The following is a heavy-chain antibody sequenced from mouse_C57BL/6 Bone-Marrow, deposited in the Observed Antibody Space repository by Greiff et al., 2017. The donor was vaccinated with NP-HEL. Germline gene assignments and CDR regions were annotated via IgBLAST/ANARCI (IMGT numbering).Heavy chain of an antibody. V-gene: IGHV1-52*01. CDR1: GYTFTSYW. Sequence: VQLQQPGAELVRPGSSVKLSCKASGYTFTSYWMHWVKQRPIQGLEWIGNIDPSDSETQYNQKFKDKATLTVAKSSSTSYMQLSSLTSEDSAVYYCASSNWVFDYWGQGTTLTVAS. CDR2: IDPSDSET. D-gene: IGHD4-1*02. CDR3: ASSNWVFDY. J-gene: IGHJ2*01.